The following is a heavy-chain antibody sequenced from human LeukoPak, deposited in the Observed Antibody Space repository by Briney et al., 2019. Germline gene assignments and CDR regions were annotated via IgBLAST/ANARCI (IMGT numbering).Heavy chain of an antibody. CDR1: GFTIGNHG. Sequence: GTSLRLSCVVSGFTIGNHGMHWVRQAPGKGLEWVAMISHDGGREHYGDSVKGRLTISRDNSKNTLYLQMNSLRVEDTAVYYCAKDWGSSDWYNWFDPWGQGALVTVSS. V-gene: IGHV3-30*18. J-gene: IGHJ5*02. D-gene: IGHD6-19*01. CDR2: ISHDGGRE. CDR3: AKDWGSSDWYNWFDP.